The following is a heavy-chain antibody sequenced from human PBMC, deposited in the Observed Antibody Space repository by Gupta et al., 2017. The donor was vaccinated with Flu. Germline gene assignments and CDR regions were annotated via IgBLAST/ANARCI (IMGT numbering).Heavy chain of an antibody. J-gene: IGHJ5*01. CDR1: GFTFRSYW. D-gene: IGHD5-24*01. CDR3: ARNRGWQQFDF. Sequence: EEQLVESGGGLVQSGVSLRLSCAVSGFTFRSYWMDWVRQAPGKGLEGVANIAADGSVKNYADSVKGRFTISRDDAKDSLYLQMNSLRAEDTALYYCARNRGWQQFDFWGQGALVTVSS. CDR2: IAADGSVK. V-gene: IGHV3-7*01.